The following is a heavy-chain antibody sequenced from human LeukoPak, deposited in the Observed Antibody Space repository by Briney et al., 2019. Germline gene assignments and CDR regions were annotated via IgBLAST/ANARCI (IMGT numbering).Heavy chain of an antibody. D-gene: IGHD5-12*01. Sequence: SETLSLTCTVSGGSISSYYWSWIRQPPGKGLEWIGYIYYSGSTNYNPSLKSRVTISVDMSKNQFSLKLSSVTAADTAVYYCARHAESGSDRFDYWGQGTLVTVSS. V-gene: IGHV4-59*08. CDR3: ARHAESGSDRFDY. CDR1: GGSISSYY. CDR2: IYYSGST. J-gene: IGHJ4*02.